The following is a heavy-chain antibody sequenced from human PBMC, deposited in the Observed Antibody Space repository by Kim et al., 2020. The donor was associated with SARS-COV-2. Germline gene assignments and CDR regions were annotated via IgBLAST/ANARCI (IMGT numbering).Heavy chain of an antibody. D-gene: IGHD3-22*01. Sequence: SETLSLTCTVSGGSISSYYWSWIRQPPGKGLEWIGYIYYSGSTNYNPSLKSRVTISVDTSKNQFSLKLSSVTAADTAVYYCARLVWYYYDSSGYFTHFDYWGQGTLVTVSS. CDR2: IYYSGST. CDR1: GGSISSYY. CDR3: ARLVWYYYDSSGYFTHFDY. V-gene: IGHV4-59*08. J-gene: IGHJ4*02.